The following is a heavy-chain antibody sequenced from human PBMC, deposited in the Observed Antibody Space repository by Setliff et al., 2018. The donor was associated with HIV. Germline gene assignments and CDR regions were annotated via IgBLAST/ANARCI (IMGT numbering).Heavy chain of an antibody. CDR3: ARRHGDYIDGTYYYHYMDV. CDR1: GGSFTSRSYY. D-gene: IGHD4-17*01. V-gene: IGHV4-39*07. CDR2: TSHSGTT. Sequence: SETLSLTCTVSGGSFTSRSYYWSWYRQPPGKGLEWIGETSHSGTTKYNPSLGSRVIISVDTSKNQISLRLTSVSAADTAVYYCARRHGDYIDGTYYYHYMDVWGKGTTVTVSS. J-gene: IGHJ6*03.